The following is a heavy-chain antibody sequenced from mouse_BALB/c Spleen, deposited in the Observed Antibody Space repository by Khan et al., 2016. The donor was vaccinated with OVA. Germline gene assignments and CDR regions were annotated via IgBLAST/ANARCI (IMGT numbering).Heavy chain of an antibody. J-gene: IGHJ3*01. V-gene: IGHV1-31*01. Sequence: EVQLQESGPELMKPGASVKISCKASGYSFTSYYIHWVKQSHGKTLEWIGYIDPFKGGSTYNQKFKVKATLTVDKSSSTAYMHLSGLTSEDAAVYYCARRGSNSWLAYWGQGTLVTVSA. CDR3: ARRGSNSWLAY. CDR2: IDPFKGGS. D-gene: IGHD1-1*01. CDR1: GYSFTSYY.